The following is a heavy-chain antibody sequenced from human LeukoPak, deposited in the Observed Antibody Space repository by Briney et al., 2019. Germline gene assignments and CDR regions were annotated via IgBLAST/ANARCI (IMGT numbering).Heavy chain of an antibody. CDR2: IYHSGST. Sequence: SETLSLTCAVSGGSISSSKWWSWVRQPPGKGLEWIGEIYHSGSTNYNPSLKSRVTMSVDKSKNHFSLNLTSVTAADTAVYYCARAQAYSSGWPFAVAFEYWGQGTLVTVSS. J-gene: IGHJ4*02. CDR1: GGSISSSKW. D-gene: IGHD6-19*01. V-gene: IGHV4-4*02. CDR3: ARAQAYSSGWPFAVAFEY.